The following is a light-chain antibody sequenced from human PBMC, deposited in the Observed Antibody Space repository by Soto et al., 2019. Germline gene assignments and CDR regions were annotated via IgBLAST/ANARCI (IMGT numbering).Light chain of an antibody. Sequence: QSALTQPASVSGSPGQSITISCAGNSSDVGSYDYVCWYQQHPGKAPKLMIYGVTNRPSGVSSRFSGSKSGNTASLTISGLQAEDEADYYCSSYTTTSALGVVFGGGTKVTVL. J-gene: IGLJ2*01. CDR3: SSYTTTSALGVV. CDR1: SSDVGSYDY. V-gene: IGLV2-14*01. CDR2: GVT.